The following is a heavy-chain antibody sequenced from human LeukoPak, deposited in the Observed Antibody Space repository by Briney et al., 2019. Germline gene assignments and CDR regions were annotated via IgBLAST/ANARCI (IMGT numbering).Heavy chain of an antibody. V-gene: IGHV1-18*01. Sequence: ASVKVSCKASGYTFTSYGISWVRQAPGQGLEWMGWISAYNGNTNYAQKLQGRVTMTTDTSTSTAYMELRSLRSDDTAVYYCARLGQEYYYYYYMDVWDKGTTVTVSS. CDR3: ARLGQEYYYYYYMDV. J-gene: IGHJ6*03. CDR1: GYTFTSYG. CDR2: ISAYNGNT.